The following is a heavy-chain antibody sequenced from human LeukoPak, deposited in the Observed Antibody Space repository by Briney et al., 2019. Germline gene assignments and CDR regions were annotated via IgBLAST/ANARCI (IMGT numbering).Heavy chain of an antibody. Sequence: SETLSLTCAVYGGSFSGYYWSWIRQPPGKGLEWIGEINHSGSTNYNPSLKSRVTISVDTSKNQFSLKLSSLTAADTAVYYCARNTVTTGVYYYYYMDVWGKGTTVTVSS. J-gene: IGHJ6*03. CDR1: GGSFSGYY. CDR2: INHSGST. V-gene: IGHV4-34*01. D-gene: IGHD4-11*01. CDR3: ARNTVTTGVYYYYYMDV.